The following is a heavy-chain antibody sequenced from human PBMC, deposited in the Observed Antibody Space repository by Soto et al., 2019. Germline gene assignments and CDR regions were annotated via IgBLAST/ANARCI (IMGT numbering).Heavy chain of an antibody. V-gene: IGHV3-48*01. CDR3: TTSQGALDF. CDR2: IVGNGSVI. J-gene: IGHJ3*01. CDR1: GVSFSVYS. Sequence: LMESGGGLVQPGGSLSLSCAGSGVSFSVYSLNWVRQAPGKRLEWIAYIVGNGSVIQYADSVKGRFTISRDNARRSLYLQMNSLRAEDTAVYYCTTSQGALDFWGHGTVVTVSS.